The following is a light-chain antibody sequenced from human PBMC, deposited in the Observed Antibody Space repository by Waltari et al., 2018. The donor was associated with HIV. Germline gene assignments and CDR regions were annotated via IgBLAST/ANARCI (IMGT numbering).Light chain of an antibody. J-gene: IGKJ1*01. V-gene: IGKV3-20*01. Sequence: EIVLTQSPGTLSLSPGERDTLSCSASQTLSSPQLAWYQQKPGQAPRLLIYAVSYRATGIPDRFSGSGSGTDFTLTISSLQSEDFAVYYCQQYNNWPSWMFGQGTKVEIK. CDR3: QQYNNWPSWM. CDR2: AVS. CDR1: QTLSSPQ.